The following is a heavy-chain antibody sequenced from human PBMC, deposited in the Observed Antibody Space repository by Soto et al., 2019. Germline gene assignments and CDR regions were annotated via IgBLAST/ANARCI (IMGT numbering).Heavy chain of an antibody. CDR1: GGSISSHY. J-gene: IGHJ6*02. CDR2: IYYRGNT. CDR3: ARDGREASGIDV. Sequence: QVQLEESGPGLVKPSETLSLTCTVSGGSISSHYWSWVRQAPGKGLEWIGCIYYRGNTFYNPSLKSRGTTSVDTSNNQFSLKLDYVTPADTAVYYCARDGREASGIDVWGQGTAVTVSS. V-gene: IGHV4-59*11. D-gene: IGHD1-26*01.